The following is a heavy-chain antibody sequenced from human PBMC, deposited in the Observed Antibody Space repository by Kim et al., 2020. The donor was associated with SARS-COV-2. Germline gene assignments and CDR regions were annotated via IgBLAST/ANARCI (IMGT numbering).Heavy chain of an antibody. J-gene: IGHJ4*02. CDR1: GYSFTSYW. D-gene: IGHD3-10*01. CDR2: IYPGDSDT. Sequence: GESLKISCKGSGYSFTSYWIGWVRQMPGKGLEWMGIIYPGDSDTRYSPSFQGQVTISADKSISTAYLQWSSLKASDTAMYYCARPFSYGSGGSAYYFDYWGQGTLVTVSS. CDR3: ARPFSYGSGGSAYYFDY. V-gene: IGHV5-51*01.